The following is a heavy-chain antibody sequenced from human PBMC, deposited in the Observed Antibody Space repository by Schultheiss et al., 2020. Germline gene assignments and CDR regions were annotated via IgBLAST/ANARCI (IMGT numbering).Heavy chain of an antibody. V-gene: IGHV4-39*01. CDR2: VYSSGSA. CDR3: VRQGDTHCSTASCYYYYYYYYIDV. J-gene: IGHJ6*03. CDR1: GGSINTATYY. D-gene: IGHD2-2*01. Sequence: SESLSLTCTVSGGSINTATYYWGWIRQPPGKGLEWIGSVYSSGSAYYNPSLQSRLTISVDTSKNQFSLKLSSVTAADTAVYYCVRQGDTHCSTASCYYYYYYYYIDVWGQGTTVTVSS.